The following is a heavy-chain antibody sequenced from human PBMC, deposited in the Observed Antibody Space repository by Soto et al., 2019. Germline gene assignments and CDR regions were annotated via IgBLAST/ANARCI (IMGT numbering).Heavy chain of an antibody. CDR3: ATTDRDFYGLDV. CDR2: ISAAGDP. CDR1: GFTFRNYD. V-gene: IGHV3-13*05. Sequence: EVQLVESGGGLVQPGGSLRLSCEASGFTFRNYDMHWVRQGTGKGLEWVSGISAAGDPDYADSVEGRFTISRENAQNSFFLQINSLRVGDTAVYYCATTDRDFYGLDVWGQGTTVIVSS. D-gene: IGHD1-1*01. J-gene: IGHJ6*02.